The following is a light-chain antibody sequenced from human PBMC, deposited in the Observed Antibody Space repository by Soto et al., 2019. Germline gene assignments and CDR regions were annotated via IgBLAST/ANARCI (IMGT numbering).Light chain of an antibody. Sequence: QSTLTQPPSASRYPGQSATISCTGKSNDVGRFNFVSWYQQHPGKAPKLLIYEVTKRPSGVPDRFSGSKSGNAASLTVSGLQAEYEADYSCSSYTDSRDPYVFRTGTKVTV. V-gene: IGLV2-8*01. J-gene: IGLJ1*01. CDR1: SNDVGRFNF. CDR3: SSYTDSRDPYV. CDR2: EVT.